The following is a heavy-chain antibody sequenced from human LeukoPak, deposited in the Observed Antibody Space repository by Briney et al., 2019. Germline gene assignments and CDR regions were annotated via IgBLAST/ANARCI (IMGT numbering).Heavy chain of an antibody. J-gene: IGHJ4*02. Sequence: PSETLSLTCTVSGGSISSYYWSWIRQPPGKGLEWIGYIYYSGSTNYNPSLKSRVTISVDTSKNQFSLKLSSVTAADTAVYYCARHVEWELNFDYWGQGTLVTVSS. CDR1: GGSISSYY. D-gene: IGHD1-26*01. V-gene: IGHV4-59*08. CDR2: IYYSGST. CDR3: ARHVEWELNFDY.